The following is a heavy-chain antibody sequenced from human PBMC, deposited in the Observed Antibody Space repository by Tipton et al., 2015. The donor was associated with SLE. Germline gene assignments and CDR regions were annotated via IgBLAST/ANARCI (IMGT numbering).Heavy chain of an antibody. Sequence: SLRLSCEASGFTFSFYWMSWVRQTPGKGLEWVANIKQDGGDKSYVDSVKGRFTISRDNTKSSLYLQMNSLRVEDAAVYYCTTYGITGAPCYWGQGTLVTVSS. CDR2: IKQDGGDK. V-gene: IGHV3-7*01. CDR1: GFTFSFYW. D-gene: IGHD7-27*01. CDR3: TTYGITGAPCY. J-gene: IGHJ4*02.